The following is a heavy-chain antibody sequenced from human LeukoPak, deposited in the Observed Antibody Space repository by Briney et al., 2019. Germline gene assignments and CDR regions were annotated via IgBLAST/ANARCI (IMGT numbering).Heavy chain of an antibody. Sequence: TSETLSLTCGVVGVSINDYYWSWIRQSPRKGLEWIGEISHTEGTRYNPSLESRVTMSVGTSENQLSLKLIFVTAADTAVYYCSRIRCGHRGSLYCNHWGLGTLVTVSS. V-gene: IGHV4-34*01. CDR3: SRIRCGHRGSLYCNH. CDR2: ISHTEGT. CDR1: GVSINDYY. D-gene: IGHD2/OR15-2a*01. J-gene: IGHJ4*02.